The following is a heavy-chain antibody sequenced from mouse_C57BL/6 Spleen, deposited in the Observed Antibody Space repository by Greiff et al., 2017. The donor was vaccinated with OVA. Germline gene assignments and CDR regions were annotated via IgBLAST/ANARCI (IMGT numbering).Heavy chain of an antibody. CDR3: ARSYGSSYYAMDY. D-gene: IGHD1-1*01. CDR1: GYAFTNYL. CDR2: INPGSGGT. J-gene: IGHJ4*01. Sequence: QVQLKESGAELVRPGTSVKVSCKASGYAFTNYLIEWVKQRPGQGLEWIGVINPGSGGTNYNEKFKGKATLTADKSSSTAYMQLSSLTSEDSAVYFCARSYGSSYYAMDYWGQGTSVTVSS. V-gene: IGHV1-54*01.